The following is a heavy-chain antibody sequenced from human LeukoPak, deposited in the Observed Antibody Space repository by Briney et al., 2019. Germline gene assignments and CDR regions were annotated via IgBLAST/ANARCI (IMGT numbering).Heavy chain of an antibody. D-gene: IGHD3-22*01. Sequence: SETLSLTCTVSGGSISSYYWSWIRQPPGKGLEWIGYIHYSGSTNYNPSLKSRVTISVDTSKNQFSLKLSSVTAADTAVYYCARHRRDDGGGYRTDYWGQGTLVTVSS. V-gene: IGHV4-59*08. CDR3: ARHRRDDGGGYRTDY. CDR1: GGSISSYY. CDR2: IHYSGST. J-gene: IGHJ4*02.